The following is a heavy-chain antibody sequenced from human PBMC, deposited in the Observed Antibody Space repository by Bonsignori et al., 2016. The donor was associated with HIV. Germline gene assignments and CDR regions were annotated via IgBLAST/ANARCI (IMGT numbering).Heavy chain of an antibody. V-gene: IGHV3-21*01. J-gene: IGHJ6*03. Sequence: WIRQPPGKGLEWVSSISTTGNYIYYADSVKGRFTISRDNAKKSLFLQVNSLRAEDTAVYYCARGGLTYYYMDVWGKGTTVTVSS. D-gene: IGHD2-21*01. CDR3: ARGGLTYYYMDV. CDR2: ISTTGNYI.